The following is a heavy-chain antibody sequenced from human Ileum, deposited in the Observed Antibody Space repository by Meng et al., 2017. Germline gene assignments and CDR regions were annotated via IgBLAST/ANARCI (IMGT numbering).Heavy chain of an antibody. CDR2: IYTSGNT. Sequence: SETLSLTCTVSGDSISSGTYYWSWIRQPAGKGLEWIGRIYTSGNTFYNPSLKSRATISLDRSRIQFSLELKSVTAADTAVYYCARLYGSDTYFAYYCGMDVWGQGTTVTVSS. CDR3: ARLYGSDTYFAYYCGMDV. J-gene: IGHJ6*02. V-gene: IGHV4-61*02. D-gene: IGHD3-10*01. CDR1: GDSISSGTYY.